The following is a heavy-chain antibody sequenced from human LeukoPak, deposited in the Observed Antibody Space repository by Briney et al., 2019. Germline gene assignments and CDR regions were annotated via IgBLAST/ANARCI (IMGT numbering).Heavy chain of an antibody. V-gene: IGHV3-7*01. J-gene: IGHJ6*02. Sequence: GGSLRLSCAASGFTFSSYWMTWVRQAPGKGLEWVANIKQDGSEKYCVDSVEGRFTISRDNAKSSLYLQMNSLRADDTAVYYCARERSSGWSSAMDVWGQGTTVTVSS. CDR3: ARERSSGWSSAMDV. CDR2: IKQDGSEK. D-gene: IGHD6-19*01. CDR1: GFTFSSYW.